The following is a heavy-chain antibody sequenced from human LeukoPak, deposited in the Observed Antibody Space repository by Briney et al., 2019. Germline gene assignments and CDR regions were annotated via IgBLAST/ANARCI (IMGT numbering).Heavy chain of an antibody. D-gene: IGHD3-3*01. J-gene: IGHJ4*02. CDR1: GFTFSSYA. Sequence: GGSLRLSCAASGFTFSSYAMHWVRQAPGKGLEWVAVISYDGSNKYYADSVKGRFTISRDNSKNTLYLQMNSLRAEDTAVYYCAREPPNYDFWSGYYTGVDYWGQGTLVTVSS. V-gene: IGHV3-30-3*01. CDR2: ISYDGSNK. CDR3: AREPPNYDFWSGYYTGVDY.